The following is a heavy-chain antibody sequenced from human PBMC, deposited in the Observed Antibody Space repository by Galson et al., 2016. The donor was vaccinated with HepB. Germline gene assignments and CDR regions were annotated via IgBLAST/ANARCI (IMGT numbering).Heavy chain of an antibody. CDR1: GFALGGYA. D-gene: IGHD3-9*01. V-gene: IGHV3-23*01. CDR2: ISGSGGST. CDR3: AKGFGATYYDILTGNDG. J-gene: IGHJ4*02. Sequence: SLRLSCAASGFALGGYAMSWVRQAPGKGLEWVSGISGSGGSTYYADSVKGRFSISRDNLKNTVDLQMNSLRAEVTAVYYCAKGFGATYYDILTGNDGWGQGTLVTVSS.